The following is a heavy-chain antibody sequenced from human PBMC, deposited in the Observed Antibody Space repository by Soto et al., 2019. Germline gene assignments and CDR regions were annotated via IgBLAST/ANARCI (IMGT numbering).Heavy chain of an antibody. CDR3: TRGNYDFWSGYVAHLGP. CDR2: IYYSGST. Sequence: QVQLQESGPGLVKHSETLSLTCTVSGGSISSYYWSWIRQPPGKGLEWIGYIYYSGSTNYNPSLKSRATISVDTSKNQYSLQLSSVTAAATAVYYCTRGNYDFWSGYVAHLGPWGQGTLVTVSS. J-gene: IGHJ5*02. D-gene: IGHD3-3*01. CDR1: GGSISSYY. V-gene: IGHV4-59*01.